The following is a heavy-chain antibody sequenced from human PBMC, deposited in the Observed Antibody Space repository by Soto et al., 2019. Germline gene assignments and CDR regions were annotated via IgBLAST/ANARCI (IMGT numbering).Heavy chain of an antibody. J-gene: IGHJ4*02. Sequence: PSETLSLTCTISGGSFNNDYWTWIRQSPGKGLEWIGYIFHSGITDYNPSVKSRVTISIDKSKNLFSLKLTSVTADDTAVYYCARDWGLWPLLVNWGQGTLVTVSS. CDR1: GGSFNNDY. CDR3: ARDWGLWPLLVN. D-gene: IGHD3-10*01. CDR2: IFHSGIT. V-gene: IGHV4-59*01.